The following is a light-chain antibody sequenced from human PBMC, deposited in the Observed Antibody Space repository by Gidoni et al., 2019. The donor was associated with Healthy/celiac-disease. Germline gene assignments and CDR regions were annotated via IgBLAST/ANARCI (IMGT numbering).Light chain of an antibody. CDR3: NSRDSSGNHLR. V-gene: IGLV3-19*01. Sequence: SSELTQDPAVSVALGQTARITCQGDSLRSYYASWYQQKPGQAPVLVIYGKNNRPSGIPDRFSGSSSGNTASLTITGAQAEDEADYYCNSRDSSGNHLRFGGGTKLTVL. CDR1: SLRSYY. CDR2: GKN. J-gene: IGLJ3*02.